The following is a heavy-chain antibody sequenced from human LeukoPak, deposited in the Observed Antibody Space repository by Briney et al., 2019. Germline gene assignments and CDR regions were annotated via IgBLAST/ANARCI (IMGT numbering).Heavy chain of an antibody. CDR2: IYYSGST. CDR1: GGSISSHY. Sequence: SETLSLTCTVSGGSISSHYWSWIRQPPGKGLEWIGYIYYSGSTNYNPSLKSRVTISVDTSKNQFSLKLSSVTAADTAVYYCAREGRYSYGQDYWGQGTLVTVSS. J-gene: IGHJ4*02. CDR3: AREGRYSYGQDY. V-gene: IGHV4-59*11. D-gene: IGHD5-18*01.